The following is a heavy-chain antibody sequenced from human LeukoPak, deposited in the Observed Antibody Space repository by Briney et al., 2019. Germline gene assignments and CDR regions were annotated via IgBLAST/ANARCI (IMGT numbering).Heavy chain of an antibody. V-gene: IGHV1-2*02. CDR3: ARDKLVGATTGKDY. Sequence: ASVKVSCKASGYTVTGYYMHWVRQAPGQGLEWMGWINPNSGGTNYAQKFQGRVTMTRDTSISTAYMELSRLRSDDTAVYYCARDKLVGATTGKDYWGQGTLVTVSS. J-gene: IGHJ4*02. CDR1: GYTVTGYY. D-gene: IGHD1-26*01. CDR2: INPNSGGT.